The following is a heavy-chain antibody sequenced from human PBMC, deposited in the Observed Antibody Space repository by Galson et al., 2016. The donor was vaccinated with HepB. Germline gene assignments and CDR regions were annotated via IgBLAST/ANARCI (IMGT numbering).Heavy chain of an antibody. Sequence: SLRLSCAASGFTVSRNYMSWVRQAPGKGLECVSVIYSGGNTYYAASLQGRFTISRDNSKNTVYLQMNSLTAEDTAVYFCANGNDYGGLQNLGMDVWGQGTTVTVSS. CDR3: ANGNDYGGLQNLGMDV. CDR1: GFTVSRNY. V-gene: IGHV3-66*01. J-gene: IGHJ6*02. CDR2: IYSGGNT. D-gene: IGHD4-23*01.